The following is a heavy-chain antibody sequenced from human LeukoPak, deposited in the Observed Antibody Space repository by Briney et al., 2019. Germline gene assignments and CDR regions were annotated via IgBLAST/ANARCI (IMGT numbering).Heavy chain of an antibody. J-gene: IGHJ3*02. V-gene: IGHV1-46*01. Sequence: GASVKVSCKASGYTFTSYYMHWVRQAPGLGREWMGIIRPMTDSSTYAQKFQGRVTMTRDMSTSTFYMELSSLRSEDTAVYYSARDIPYCGGDCHDAFDIWGQGTMVTVSS. CDR1: GYTFTSYY. D-gene: IGHD2-21*02. CDR2: IRPMTDSS. CDR3: ARDIPYCGGDCHDAFDI.